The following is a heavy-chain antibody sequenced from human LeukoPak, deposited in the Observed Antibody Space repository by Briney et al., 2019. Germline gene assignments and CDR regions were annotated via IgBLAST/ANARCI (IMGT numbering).Heavy chain of an antibody. J-gene: IGHJ6*03. CDR1: VYSISRGYY. V-gene: IGHV4-38-2*02. CDR2: SYHSGST. D-gene: IGHD2-15*01. Sequence: LQTLSLTCTVSVYSISRGYYWGWIRHPPRKGLEWIGRSYHSGSTYYNPSPKSRVTISVDTSKNQFSLKLSSVTAADTAVYYCARVIPDYSDYYYYMDVWGKGTTVTVSS. CDR3: ARVIPDYSDYYYYMDV.